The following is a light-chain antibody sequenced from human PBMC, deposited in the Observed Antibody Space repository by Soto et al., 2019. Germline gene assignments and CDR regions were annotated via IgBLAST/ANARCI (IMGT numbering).Light chain of an antibody. CDR2: GAS. CDR3: QQYGSSYT. Sequence: EIVLTQSPGTLSLSPGERATLSCRASQSVSSSYLAWYQQKPGQSPRLLIYGASSRAIDIPDRFSGSGSGPDFTLTISRLEPEDSAVYYCQQYGSSYTFGQGTELEIK. CDR1: QSVSSSY. J-gene: IGKJ2*01. V-gene: IGKV3-20*01.